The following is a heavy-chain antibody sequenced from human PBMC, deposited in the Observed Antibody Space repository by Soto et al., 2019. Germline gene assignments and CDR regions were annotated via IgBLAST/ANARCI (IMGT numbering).Heavy chain of an antibody. Sequence: QVQLVESGGGVVQPGRSLRLSCAASGFTFSSYGMHWVRQAPGKGLEWVAVIWYDGSNKYYADSVKGRFTISRDNSKNTLYLQMNSLRAEDTAVYYCGQFYYGMDVWGQGTTVTVSS. CDR1: GFTFSSYG. J-gene: IGHJ6*02. V-gene: IGHV3-33*06. CDR3: GQFYYGMDV. CDR2: IWYDGSNK.